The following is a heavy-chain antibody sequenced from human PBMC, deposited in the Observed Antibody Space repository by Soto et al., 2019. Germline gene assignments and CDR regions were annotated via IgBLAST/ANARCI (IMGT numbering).Heavy chain of an antibody. V-gene: IGHV3-23*01. D-gene: IGHD2-21*02. CDR1: GFTFSSYA. CDR3: APIFRYGDPEY. CDR2: ISVSGDSR. Sequence: EVQLLESGGGLVQPGGSLRLSCATSGFTFSSYAMSWVRQAPVKGLEWVSGISVSGDSRYDADSVKGRFTISRDNSKSTLYLQMNSLRADDTAVSYSAPIFRYGDPEYWGQGVLVTVSS. J-gene: IGHJ4*02.